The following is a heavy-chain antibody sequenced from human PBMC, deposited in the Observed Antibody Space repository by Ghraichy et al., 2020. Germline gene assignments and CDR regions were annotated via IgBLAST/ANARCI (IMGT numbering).Heavy chain of an antibody. D-gene: IGHD3-16*01. CDR1: GFIFSGYW. CDR2: IKKDGSEK. CDR3: ARAVHGLGANYFDY. Sequence: LSLTCAASGFIFSGYWMSWVRQAPGKGPEWVANIKKDGSEKYYVDSVKGRFTISRDNAKNSLYLQMNSLRAEDTAVYYCARAVHGLGANYFDYWGQGALVTVSS. V-gene: IGHV3-7*01. J-gene: IGHJ4*02.